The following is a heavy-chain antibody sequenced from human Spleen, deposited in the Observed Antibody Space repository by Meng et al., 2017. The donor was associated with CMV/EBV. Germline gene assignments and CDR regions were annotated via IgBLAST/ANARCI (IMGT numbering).Heavy chain of an antibody. D-gene: IGHD1-26*01. CDR3: ARGSGPEWELMYYFDY. CDR1: GFTFSSYS. J-gene: IGHJ4*02. Sequence: GGSLRLSCAASGFTFSSYSMNWVRQAPGKGLEWVSSISSSSSYIYYADSVKGRFTISRDNAKTSLYLQMNSLRADDTAVYYCARGSGPEWELMYYFDYWGQGTLVTVSS. CDR2: ISSSSSYI. V-gene: IGHV3-21*01.